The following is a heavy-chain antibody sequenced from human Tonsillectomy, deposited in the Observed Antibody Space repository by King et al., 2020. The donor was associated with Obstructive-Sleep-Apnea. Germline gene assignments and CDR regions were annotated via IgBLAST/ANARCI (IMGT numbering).Heavy chain of an antibody. Sequence: QLVQSGAEVKKPGASVTVSCKTSGYTFASYGISWWRQAPGQGLEWMGWISAYIGNTNYAQKLQGRVTMTTDTSTSTAYMELRSLRSDDTAVYYCARDYDYGSGSYFFDYWGQGTLVTVSS. J-gene: IGHJ4*02. CDR2: ISAYIGNT. V-gene: IGHV1-18*01. D-gene: IGHD3-10*01. CDR3: ARDYDYGSGSYFFDY. CDR1: GYTFASYG.